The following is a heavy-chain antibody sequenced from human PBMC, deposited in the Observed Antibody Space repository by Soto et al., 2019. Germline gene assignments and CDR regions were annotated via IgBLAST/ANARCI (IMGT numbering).Heavy chain of an antibody. CDR3: ARVSTIFGVAAAFDI. J-gene: IGHJ3*02. V-gene: IGHV4-30-4*01. CDR1: GGSISSGDYY. Sequence: QVQLQESGPGLVKPSQTLSLTCTVSGGSISSGDYYWSWIRQPPGKGLELMGYIYYSGSSYYNPSLKSRVTISVDTSKNHFSLKLSSVTAADTAVYYCARVSTIFGVAAAFDIWGQGTMVTVSS. CDR2: IYYSGSS. D-gene: IGHD3-3*01.